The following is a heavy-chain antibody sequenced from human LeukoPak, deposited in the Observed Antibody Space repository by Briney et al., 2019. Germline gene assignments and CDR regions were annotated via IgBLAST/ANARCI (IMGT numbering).Heavy chain of an antibody. CDR2: INPHSGGT. J-gene: IGHJ4*02. CDR3: ARVNYGSGSYYPYPFDY. CDR1: GYTFTGYH. D-gene: IGHD3-10*01. V-gene: IGHV1-2*02. Sequence: ASVTVSCKASGYTFTGYHIHWVRQAPGQGLEWMGWINPHSGGTNYAQKFQGRVTMTRDTSITTAYMELSSLRSDDTAVFYCARVNYGSGSYYPYPFDYWGQGTLVTVSS.